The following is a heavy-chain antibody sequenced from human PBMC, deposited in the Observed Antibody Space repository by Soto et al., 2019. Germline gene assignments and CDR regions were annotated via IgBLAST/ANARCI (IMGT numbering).Heavy chain of an antibody. CDR2: ITAGGGST. CDR3: AKEDYYESSGYYALGY. J-gene: IGHJ4*02. CDR1: GVTFRIYA. V-gene: IGHV3-23*01. D-gene: IGHD3-22*01. Sequence: GGSLRLSCAAAGVTFRIYAMSWVRQTPGKGLEWVSTITAGGGSTYYADSVKGRFTISRDNSKNTLYLQMNSLRAEDTAVYYCAKEDYYESSGYYALGYCGQGTLVTVSS.